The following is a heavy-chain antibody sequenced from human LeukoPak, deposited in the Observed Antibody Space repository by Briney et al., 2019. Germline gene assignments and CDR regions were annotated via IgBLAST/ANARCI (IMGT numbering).Heavy chain of an antibody. D-gene: IGHD4/OR15-4a*01. CDR3: ATGVFFGALDY. V-gene: IGHV4-30-2*01. CDR1: GGSISSGGYY. Sequence: SETLSLTCTVSGGSISSGGYYWNWIRQPPGKGLEWIGYFYHNGITYYNPSLKSRVTISVDTSKNQFSLKLSSVTAADTAVYYCATGVFFGALDYWGQGTLVTVSS. J-gene: IGHJ4*02. CDR2: FYHNGIT.